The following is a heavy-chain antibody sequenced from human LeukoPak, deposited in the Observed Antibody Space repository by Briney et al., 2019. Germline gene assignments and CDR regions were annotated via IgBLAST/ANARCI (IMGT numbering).Heavy chain of an antibody. CDR2: IVVGSGNT. CDR1: GFTFTSSA. D-gene: IGHD1-7*01. V-gene: IGHV1-58*01. CDR3: AADPKKLELSY. Sequence: SVTVSCKASGFTFTSSAVQWVRQARGQRLEWIGWIVVGSGNTNYAQKFQERVTITRDMSTSTAYMELSSLRSEDTAVYYCAADPKKLELSYWGQGALVTVSS. J-gene: IGHJ4*02.